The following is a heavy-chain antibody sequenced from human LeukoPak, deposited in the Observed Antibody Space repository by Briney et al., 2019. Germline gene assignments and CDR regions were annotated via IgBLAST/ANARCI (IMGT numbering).Heavy chain of an antibody. CDR1: GYTFATYF. J-gene: IGHJ4*02. Sequence: GASVKVSCKTSGYTFATYFMHWVRQAPGQGIEWMGYIKPNSGVTNYAQKFRGRVTMTWDTSISTAYIELSGLTSDDTAIYYCARPTYCGSDCYFNFDYWGQGTLVTVSS. D-gene: IGHD2-21*02. CDR2: IKPNSGVT. CDR3: ARPTYCGSDCYFNFDY. V-gene: IGHV1-2*02.